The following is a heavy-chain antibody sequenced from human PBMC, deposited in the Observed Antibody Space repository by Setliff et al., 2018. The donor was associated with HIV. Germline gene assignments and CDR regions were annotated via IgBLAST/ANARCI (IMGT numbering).Heavy chain of an antibody. Sequence: EASVKVSCKASGYTFTSYCIGWVRQAPGQGLEWMGRIFPVFGAAHYTQNFQGRVTLTADKSTSTASMEMSSLTYEDTAVYFCARSFNGLTFDSWGPGTLVTVSS. CDR1: GYTFTSYC. CDR3: ARSFNGLTFDS. J-gene: IGHJ4*02. V-gene: IGHV1-69*06. D-gene: IGHD2-8*01. CDR2: IFPVFGAA.